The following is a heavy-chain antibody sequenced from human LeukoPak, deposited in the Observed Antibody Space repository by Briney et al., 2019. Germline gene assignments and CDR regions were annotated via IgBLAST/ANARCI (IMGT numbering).Heavy chain of an antibody. V-gene: IGHV1-46*01. CDR1: GYTFTSYY. D-gene: IGHD4-23*01. CDR3: ARDNSVEDTAWWFDP. CDR2: INPSGGST. J-gene: IGHJ5*02. Sequence: ASVKVSCKASGYTFTSYYMHWVRQAPGQGLEGMGKINPSGGSTSYAQKFQGRVTMTRDMSTSTVYMELSSLRSEDTAVYYCARDNSVEDTAWWFDPWGQGTLVTVSS.